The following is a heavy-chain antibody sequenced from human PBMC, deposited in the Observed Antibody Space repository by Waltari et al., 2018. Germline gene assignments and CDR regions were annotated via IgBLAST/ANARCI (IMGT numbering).Heavy chain of an antibody. CDR3: ARGGFLEWLSS. CDR2: ISSSSSTI. CDR1: GFTFSSYS. J-gene: IGHJ5*01. D-gene: IGHD3-3*01. V-gene: IGHV3-48*01. Sequence: EVQLVESGGGLVQPGGSLRLSCAASGFTFSSYSMNWVRQAPGKGLEWVSYISSSSSTIYYADSVKGRFTISRDNAKNSLYLQMNSLRAEDTAVYYCARGGFLEWLSSWGHGTLVTVSS.